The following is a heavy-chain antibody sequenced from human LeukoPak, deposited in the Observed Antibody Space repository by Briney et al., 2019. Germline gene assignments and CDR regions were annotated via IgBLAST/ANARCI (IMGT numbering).Heavy chain of an antibody. V-gene: IGHV5-51*01. CDR1: GYRVTSLW. CDR3: ARTVPDIVVVPAATYGFLYNWFDP. D-gene: IGHD2-2*01. CDR2: INPGDSDT. J-gene: IGHJ5*02. Sequence: GESLKTSLKGSGYRVTSLWIGWGRQMSGKGAEWVGIINPGDSDTRYSTSFEGPVTISADKSISTAYLQWSSLKASDTAMYYCARTVPDIVVVPAATYGFLYNWFDPWGQGTLVTVSS.